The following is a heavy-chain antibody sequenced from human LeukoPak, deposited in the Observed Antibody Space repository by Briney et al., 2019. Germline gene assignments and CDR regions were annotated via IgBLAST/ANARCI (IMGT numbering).Heavy chain of an antibody. CDR2: IIPIFGTA. D-gene: IGHD2-2*01. J-gene: IGHJ5*02. CDR1: VGTFSSYA. Sequence: SVNLSCKASVGTFSSYAISWVRGAPGQGLEWRGGIIPIFGTANYAQQFQGRVTITADASTSTAYMELSSLRSEDTAVYYCARDREYCSSTSCHRTDGYNWFDPWGQGTLVTVSS. V-gene: IGHV1-69*13. CDR3: ARDREYCSSTSCHRTDGYNWFDP.